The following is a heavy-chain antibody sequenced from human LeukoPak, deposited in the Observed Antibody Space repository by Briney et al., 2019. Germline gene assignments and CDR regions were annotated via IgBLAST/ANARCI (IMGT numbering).Heavy chain of an antibody. CDR3: ARGLWVVTATAIDY. V-gene: IGHV1-3*01. J-gene: IGHJ4*02. CDR2: INAGNGNT. D-gene: IGHD2-21*02. CDR1: GYTFTSYA. Sequence: ASVKVSCKASGYTFTSYAMHWVRQAPGQRLEWMGWINAGNGNTKYSQKFQGRVTITRDTSASTAYMELSSLRSEDTAVYYCARGLWVVTATAIDYWGQGTLVTASS.